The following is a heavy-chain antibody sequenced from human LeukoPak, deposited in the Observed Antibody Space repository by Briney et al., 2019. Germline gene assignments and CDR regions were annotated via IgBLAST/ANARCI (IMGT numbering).Heavy chain of an antibody. Sequence: SETLSLTCTVSNGSISSDTYFWSWIRQPPGKGLEWIGYIYYSGSTNYNPSLKSRVTISVDTSKNQFSLKLSSVTAADTAVYYCARYDSSGDYAALDLWGQGTMVTVSS. CDR3: ARYDSSGDYAALDL. CDR1: NGSISSDTYF. V-gene: IGHV4-61*01. J-gene: IGHJ3*01. D-gene: IGHD3-22*01. CDR2: IYYSGST.